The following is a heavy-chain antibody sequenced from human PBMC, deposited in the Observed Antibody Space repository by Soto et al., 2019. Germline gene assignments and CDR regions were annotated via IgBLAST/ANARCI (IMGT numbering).Heavy chain of an antibody. CDR3: ARSFFYDFWSGQNEDYYYYMDV. Sequence: SETLSLTCTVSGGSISSYYWSWIRQPPGKGLEWIGYIYYSGSTNYNPSLKSRVTISVDTSKNQFSLKLSSVTAADTAVYYCARSFFYDFWSGQNEDYYYYMDVWGKGTTVTVSS. V-gene: IGHV4-59*08. J-gene: IGHJ6*03. CDR1: GGSISSYY. D-gene: IGHD3-3*01. CDR2: IYYSGST.